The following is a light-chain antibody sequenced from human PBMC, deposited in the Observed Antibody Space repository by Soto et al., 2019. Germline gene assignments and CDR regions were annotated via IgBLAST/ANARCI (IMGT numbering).Light chain of an antibody. CDR1: GSDVGGYNY. J-gene: IGLJ1*01. CDR2: EVS. Sequence: QSALTQPASVSGSPGQSITISCTGTGSDVGGYNYVSWYQQHPGKAPKLMICEVSNRPSGVSNRFSGSKSGNTASLTISGLQAEDEADYYCSSYTSSSTGVYVFGTGTKVTVL. CDR3: SSYTSSSTGVYV. V-gene: IGLV2-14*01.